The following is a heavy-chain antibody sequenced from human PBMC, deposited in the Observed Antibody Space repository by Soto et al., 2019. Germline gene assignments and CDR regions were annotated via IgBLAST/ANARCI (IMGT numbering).Heavy chain of an antibody. CDR3: ASYILRFLEWSRDEYYYYGMDV. Sequence: SVKVSCKASGGTFRSYAISWVLQAPGQGLEWMGGIIPIFGTANYAQKFQGRVTITADESTSTAYMELSSLRSEDTAVYYCASYILRFLEWSRDEYYYYGMDVWGQGTTVTVSS. CDR2: IIPIFGTA. CDR1: GGTFRSYA. D-gene: IGHD3-3*01. V-gene: IGHV1-69*13. J-gene: IGHJ6*02.